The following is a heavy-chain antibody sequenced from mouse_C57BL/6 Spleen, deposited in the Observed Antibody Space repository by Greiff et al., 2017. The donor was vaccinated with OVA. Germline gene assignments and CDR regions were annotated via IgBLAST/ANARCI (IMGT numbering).Heavy chain of an antibody. D-gene: IGHD2-5*01. J-gene: IGHJ3*01. CDR2: ISDGGSYT. CDR3: ARDRSNLFAY. CDR1: GFTFSSYA. V-gene: IGHV5-4*01. Sequence: EVKLVESGGGLVKPGGSLKLSCAASGFTFSSYAMSWVRQTPEKRLEWVATISDGGSYTYYPDNVKGRFTISRDNAQNNLYLQMSHLKSEDTAMYYCARDRSNLFAYWGQGTLVTVSA.